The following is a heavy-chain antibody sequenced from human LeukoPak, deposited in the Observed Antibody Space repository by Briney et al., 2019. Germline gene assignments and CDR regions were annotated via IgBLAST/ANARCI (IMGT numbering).Heavy chain of an antibody. CDR2: ISPTSTNI. J-gene: IGHJ5*01. Sequence: NPGGSLRLSCAASGFTFSAHTMSWVRQAPGKGLEWVSSISPTSTNIFQPASMKGRFTISRDNAKNSLYLQIHSLRVEDTAVYYCAREEWCVFFFDPWGQGTLVTVSS. CDR1: GFTFSAHT. CDR3: AREEWCVFFFDP. V-gene: IGHV3-21*01. D-gene: IGHD2-8*01.